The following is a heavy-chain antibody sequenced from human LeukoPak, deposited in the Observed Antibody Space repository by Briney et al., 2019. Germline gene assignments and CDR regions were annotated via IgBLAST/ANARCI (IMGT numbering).Heavy chain of an antibody. CDR1: GFSFSSYG. CDR2: ISGLSGRT. J-gene: IGHJ4*01. D-gene: IGHD4-17*01. V-gene: IGHV3-23*01. CDR3: AKDFGDFFPPLFDS. Sequence: GGSLRLSCATSGFSFSSYGMSWVRQAPGKGLEGVSSISGLSGRTYYADSVKGRVTISRDNSKNALSLQMNSLRAEDTAVYYCAKDFGDFFPPLFDSWGHGTLVTVSS.